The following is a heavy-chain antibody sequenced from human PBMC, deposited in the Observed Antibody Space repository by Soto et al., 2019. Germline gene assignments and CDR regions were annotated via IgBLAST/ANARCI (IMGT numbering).Heavy chain of an antibody. D-gene: IGHD6-19*01. Sequence: SETLSLTCAVYGGSFSGYYWSWIRQPPGKGLEWIGEINHSGSTNYNPSLKSRVTIPVDTSKNQFSLKLKSVTAADAAVYYCATESSGSSPLHFDFWGQGALVTVSS. J-gene: IGHJ4*02. CDR1: GGSFSGYY. V-gene: IGHV4-34*01. CDR2: INHSGST. CDR3: ATESSGSSPLHFDF.